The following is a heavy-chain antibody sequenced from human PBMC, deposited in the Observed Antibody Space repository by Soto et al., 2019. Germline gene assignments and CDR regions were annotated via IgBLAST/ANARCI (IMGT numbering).Heavy chain of an antibody. CDR1: CGSISSYY. CDR3: ARAPGSGAPIDY. V-gene: IGHV4-59*01. J-gene: IGHJ4*02. Sequence: SQTLSLTCTVSCGSISSYYWSWIRQPPGKGLEWIGYIYYSGSTNYNPSLKSRVTISVDTSKNQFSLKLSSVTAADTAVYYCARAPGSGAPIDYWGQGTLVTVPQ. D-gene: IGHD3-10*01. CDR2: IYYSGST.